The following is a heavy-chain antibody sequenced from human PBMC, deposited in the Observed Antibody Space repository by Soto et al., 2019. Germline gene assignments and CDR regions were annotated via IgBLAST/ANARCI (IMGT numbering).Heavy chain of an antibody. V-gene: IGHV4-34*01. CDR1: GGFVSSGSYY. CDR2: MSHSGGT. J-gene: IGHJ3*02. Sequence: QVQLQQWGAGLLKPSETLSLTCAVYGGFVSSGSYYWSWIRQPPGKGLEWIGEMSHSGGTHFNPSLKSRVTISVDTSKNQYSLKMNSLTAAATALYYCARVERGTATTVVDAFDIWGPGTMVTVSS. D-gene: IGHD1-1*01. CDR3: ARVERGTATTVVDAFDI.